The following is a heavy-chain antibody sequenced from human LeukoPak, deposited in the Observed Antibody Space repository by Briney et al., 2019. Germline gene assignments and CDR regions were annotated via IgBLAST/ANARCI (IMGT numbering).Heavy chain of an antibody. CDR3: ARTGYLDQNGFDP. J-gene: IGHJ5*02. CDR2: IYYSGST. CDR1: GGSISSYY. D-gene: IGHD3-9*01. Sequence: SETLSLTCTVSGGSISSYYWSWIRQPPGKGLEWIGYIYYSGSTNYNPSLKSRVTISVDTSKNQFSLKLSSVTAADTAVYYCARTGYLDQNGFDPWGQGTLVTVSS. V-gene: IGHV4-59*08.